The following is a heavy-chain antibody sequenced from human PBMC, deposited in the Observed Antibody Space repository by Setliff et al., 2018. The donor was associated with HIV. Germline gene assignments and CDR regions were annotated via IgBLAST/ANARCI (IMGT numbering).Heavy chain of an antibody. V-gene: IGHV4-61*09. CDR3: ASGQWLEHAFDI. CDR2: IYTSGST. Sequence: SETLSLTCTVSGGSISSGSYYWSWIRQPAGKGLEWIGHIYTSGSTNYNPSLKSRVTISVDTSKNQFSLKLSSVTAADTAVYYCASGQWLEHAFDIWGQGTVVTVSS. CDR1: GGSISSGSYY. J-gene: IGHJ3*02. D-gene: IGHD6-19*01.